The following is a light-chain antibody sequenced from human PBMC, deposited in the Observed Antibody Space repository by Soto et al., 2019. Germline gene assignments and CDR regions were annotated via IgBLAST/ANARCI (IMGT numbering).Light chain of an antibody. CDR1: QSISSK. V-gene: IGKV3-15*01. CDR3: QQYESLPLT. J-gene: IGKJ5*01. CDR2: GAS. Sequence: EIVMTQSPATLSVSPGERATLSCRASQSISSKLAWYQQRPGQAPRLLIYGASTRATGVPVRFRGSGSGTEFTLTISGLQPEDFATYYCQQYESLPLTFGQGTRLEIK.